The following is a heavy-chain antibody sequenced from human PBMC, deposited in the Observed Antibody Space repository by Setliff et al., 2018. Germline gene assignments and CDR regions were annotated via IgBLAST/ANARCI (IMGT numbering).Heavy chain of an antibody. J-gene: IGHJ4*02. V-gene: IGHV3-43*01. CDR2: ITWDGYS. Sequence: SLRLSCAASGFTLQEYTMHWVRQAPGKGLEWVSLITWDGYSYYAESMNGRFTISRDNSENSLFLQMDGLTTEDTALYHCVKDKSGARRFSGFVFDIWGQGTQVTVSS. CDR1: GFTLQEYT. CDR3: VKDKSGARRFSGFVFDI. D-gene: IGHD3-22*01.